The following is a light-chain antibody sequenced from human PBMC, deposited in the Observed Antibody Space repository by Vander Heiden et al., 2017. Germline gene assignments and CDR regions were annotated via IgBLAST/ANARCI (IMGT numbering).Light chain of an antibody. CDR2: DAS. V-gene: IGKV1-33*01. CDR1: QDISNY. CDR3: QQDDNLPPM. Sequence: DIQMTQSPSSLSASVGDRVTITCQASQDISNYLNWYQQKPGKATKLLIYDASNLETGVPSRFSGSGSGTDFTFTISSLQPEDIATYYCQQDDNLPPMFGGGTKVEIK. J-gene: IGKJ4*02.